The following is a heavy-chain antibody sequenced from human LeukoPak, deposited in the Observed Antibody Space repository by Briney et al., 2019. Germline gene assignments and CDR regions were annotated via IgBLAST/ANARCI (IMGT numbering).Heavy chain of an antibody. CDR3: AKWGDIVVVPAAYGGFDY. V-gene: IGHV3-23*01. CDR2: ISGSGGST. Sequence: PGGSPRLSCAASGFTFSSYAMSLVRQAPGKGLEWVSAISGSGGSTYYADSVKGRFTISRDNSKNTLYLQMNSLRAEDTAVYYCAKWGDIVVVPAAYGGFDYWGQGTLVTVSS. J-gene: IGHJ4*02. D-gene: IGHD2-2*01. CDR1: GFTFSSYA.